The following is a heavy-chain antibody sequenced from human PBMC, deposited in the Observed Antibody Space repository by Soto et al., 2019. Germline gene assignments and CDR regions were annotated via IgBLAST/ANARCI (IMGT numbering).Heavy chain of an antibody. CDR3: ARHNYGSGSTYFDY. V-gene: IGHV4-61*08. CDR2: VYYSGTT. J-gene: IGHJ4*02. CDR1: GGSISSGGYY. D-gene: IGHD3-10*01. Sequence: SETLSLTCTVSGGSISSGGYYWSWIRQHPGKGLEWIGYVYYSGTTIYNPSLKSRVTMSLDSSKNQFSLKLNSMTAADTAVYYCARHNYGSGSTYFDYWGQGTLVTVS.